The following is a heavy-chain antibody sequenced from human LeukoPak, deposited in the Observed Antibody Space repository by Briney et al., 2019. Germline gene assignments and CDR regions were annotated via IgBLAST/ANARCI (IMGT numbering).Heavy chain of an antibody. CDR1: GFTFSSNA. V-gene: IGHV3-21*01. Sequence: GGSLRLSCAASGFTFSSNAMSWVRQAPGKGLEWVSSISSSSSYIYYADSVKGRFTISRDNAKNSLYLQMNSLRAEDTAVYYCARDSSSWNDFDYWGQGTLVTVSS. CDR2: ISSSSSYI. J-gene: IGHJ4*02. CDR3: ARDSSSWNDFDY. D-gene: IGHD6-13*01.